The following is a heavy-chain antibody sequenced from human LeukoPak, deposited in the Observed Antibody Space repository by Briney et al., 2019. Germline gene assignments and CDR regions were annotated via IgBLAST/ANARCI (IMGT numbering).Heavy chain of an antibody. V-gene: IGHV1-18*01. D-gene: IGHD6-13*01. CDR1: GYTFAGYG. CDR3: ARDAGYSSTWFDYYYYMDV. Sequence: ASVKVSCKASGYTFAGYGINWVRQAPGQGLEWMGGISGYNGNTNYAQKFQGRVTMTTETSTSTAYMELRSLRSDDTAVYYCARDAGYSSTWFDYYYYMDVWGKGTTVTVSS. CDR2: ISGYNGNT. J-gene: IGHJ6*03.